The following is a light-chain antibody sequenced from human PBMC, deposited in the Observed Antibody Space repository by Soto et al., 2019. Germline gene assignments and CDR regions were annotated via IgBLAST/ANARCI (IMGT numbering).Light chain of an antibody. Sequence: DSVMTQSPDSLAVSLGERATINCKSSQSVLYSSNNKSYLAWYQQKPGQPPKLLIYWASTRESGVPDRFSGSGSGTDFTLTISSLQAEDVAVYYCQQYYSTPFTFGPGTKADIK. V-gene: IGKV4-1*01. CDR2: WAS. CDR3: QQYYSTPFT. CDR1: QSVLYSSNNKSY. J-gene: IGKJ3*01.